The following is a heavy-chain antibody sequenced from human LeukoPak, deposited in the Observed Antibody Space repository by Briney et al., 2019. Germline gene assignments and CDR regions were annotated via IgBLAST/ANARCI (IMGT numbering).Heavy chain of an antibody. CDR2: IKQDGSEK. V-gene: IGHV3-7*01. CDR3: AREGATGAFDI. D-gene: IGHD1-26*01. J-gene: IGHJ3*02. CDR1: GFTSSSYW. Sequence: GGSLRLSCAASGFTSSSYWMSWVRQAPGKGLEWVANIKQDGSEKYYVDSVKGRFTISRDNAKNSLYLQMNSLRAEDTAVYYCAREGATGAFDIWGQGTMVTVSS.